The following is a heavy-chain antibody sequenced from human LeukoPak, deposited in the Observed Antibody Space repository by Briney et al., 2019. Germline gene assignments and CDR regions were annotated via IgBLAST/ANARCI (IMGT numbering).Heavy chain of an antibody. V-gene: IGHV1-2*02. CDR3: ARDRRYYDSSGYIRGFDY. D-gene: IGHD3-22*01. J-gene: IGHJ4*02. CDR1: GYTFSGYY. Sequence: ASVKVSCKASGYTFSGYYMHWVRQAPGQGLEWMGWINPKSGGTNEAQKFHDRVTMTRDTSIRTAYMEVSRLRSDDTAVYYCARDRRYYDSSGYIRGFDYWGQGTLVTVSS. CDR2: INPKSGGT.